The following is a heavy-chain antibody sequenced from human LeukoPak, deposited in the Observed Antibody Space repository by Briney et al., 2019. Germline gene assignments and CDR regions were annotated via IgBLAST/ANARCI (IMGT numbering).Heavy chain of an antibody. V-gene: IGHV4-59*08. D-gene: IGHD2-2*01. CDR1: GGSMSNYW. CDR3: ARRLCSSLTRNIGHSGNWLDP. Sequence: PSETLSLTCTVSGGSMSNYWWNWIRQPPGKGLEWIGYIYYDGSTYYNPALNSRVTISIDTSKNQFSLKLNSVTAADTAVYYCARRLCSSLTRNIGHSGNWLDPWGQGTLVTVSS. CDR2: IYYDGST. J-gene: IGHJ5*02.